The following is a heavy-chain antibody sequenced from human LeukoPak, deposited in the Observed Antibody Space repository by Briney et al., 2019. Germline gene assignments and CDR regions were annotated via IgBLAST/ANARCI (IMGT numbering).Heavy chain of an antibody. Sequence: GASVKVSCKASGYTFTSYGISWVRQAPGQGLEWMGWISAYNANTNYAQKLQGRVTMTTGTSTSTAYMELRSLRSDDTAVYYCARVSSGWIQHASDIWGQGTMVTVSS. J-gene: IGHJ3*02. D-gene: IGHD6-19*01. CDR3: ARVSSGWIQHASDI. V-gene: IGHV1-18*01. CDR1: GYTFTSYG. CDR2: ISAYNANT.